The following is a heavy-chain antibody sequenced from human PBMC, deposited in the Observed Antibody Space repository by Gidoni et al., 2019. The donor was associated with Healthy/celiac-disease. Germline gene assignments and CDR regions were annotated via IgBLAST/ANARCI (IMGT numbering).Heavy chain of an antibody. CDR2: ISSSGSTI. J-gene: IGHJ3*02. V-gene: IGHV3-48*03. Sequence: EVQLVESGGGLVQPGGSLSLSCAASGFTFRRYEMNWVRQAPGKGLEWVSYISSSGSTIYYADSVKGRFTISRDNAKNSLYLQMNSLRAEDTAVYYCASLRQLLWFREPEDIWGQGTMVTVSS. D-gene: IGHD3-10*01. CDR1: GFTFRRYE. CDR3: ASLRQLLWFREPEDI.